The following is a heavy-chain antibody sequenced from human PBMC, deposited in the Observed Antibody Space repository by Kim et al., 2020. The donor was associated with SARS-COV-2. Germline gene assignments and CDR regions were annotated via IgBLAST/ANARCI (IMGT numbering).Heavy chain of an antibody. J-gene: IGHJ6*02. V-gene: IGHV3-23*01. D-gene: IGHD3-16*01. CDR3: SNGLQSHAYWVAIDV. CDR2: ITAHNVVM. Sequence: GGSLRLSCEGSGFDFDTFDITWVRQVPGKGLEWVSRITAHNVVMYYAASVKGRFTATRDNSRAYLHMRDLRAEDTAIYYCSNGLQSHAYWVAIDVWGQGT. CDR1: GFDFDTFD.